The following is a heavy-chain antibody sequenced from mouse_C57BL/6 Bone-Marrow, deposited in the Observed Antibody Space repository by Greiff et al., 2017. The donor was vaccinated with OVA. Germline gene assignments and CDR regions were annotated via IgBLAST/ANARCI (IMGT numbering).Heavy chain of an antibody. CDR1: GFTFSDYG. CDR3: ARRYYGSRGLFDY. D-gene: IGHD1-1*01. CDR2: ISSGSSTI. Sequence: EVKVVESGGGLVKPGGSLKLSCAASGFTFSDYGMPWVRQAPEKGLEWVAYISSGSSTIYYADTVKGRFTISRDNAKNTLFLQMTRLRSEDTAMYYCARRYYGSRGLFDYWGQGTTVTVSS. J-gene: IGHJ2*01. V-gene: IGHV5-17*01.